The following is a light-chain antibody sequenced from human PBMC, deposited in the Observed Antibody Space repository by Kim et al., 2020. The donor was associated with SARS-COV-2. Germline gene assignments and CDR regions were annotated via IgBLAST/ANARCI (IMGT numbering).Light chain of an antibody. J-gene: IGKJ1*01. CDR1: QSVSNNY. CDR2: VAS. Sequence: EIVLTQSPGTLSLSPGERATLSCRASQSVSNNYLAWYQQKPGQAPRLLIYVASRRATGIPERFSGSRSGTDFTLTISRLEPEDFAMYYCQQYGGSPRTFGQGTKVDIK. CDR3: QQYGGSPRT. V-gene: IGKV3-20*01.